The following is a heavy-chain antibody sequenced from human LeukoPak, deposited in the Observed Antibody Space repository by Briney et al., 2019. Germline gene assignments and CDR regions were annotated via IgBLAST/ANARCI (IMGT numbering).Heavy chain of an antibody. CDR3: AKDSNYYGSGDPDNWFDP. CDR2: ISGSGGST. Sequence: GGSLRLSCAASGFTFSSYAMSWVRQAPGKGLEWVSAISGSGGSTYYADSVKGRFTISRDNSKNTLYLQMNSLRAEDTAVYYCAKDSNYYGSGDPDNWFDPWGQGTLVTVSS. CDR1: GFTFSSYA. J-gene: IGHJ5*02. V-gene: IGHV3-23*01. D-gene: IGHD3-10*01.